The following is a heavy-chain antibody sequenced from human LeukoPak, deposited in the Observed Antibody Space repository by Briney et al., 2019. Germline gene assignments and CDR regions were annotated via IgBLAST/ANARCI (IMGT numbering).Heavy chain of an antibody. J-gene: IGHJ4*02. D-gene: IGHD3-3*01. Sequence: PSQTLSLTCTVSGGSISSGGYYWSWIRQHPGKGLEWIGYIYYSGSTYYNPSLKSRVTISVDTSKNQFSLKLSSVTAADTAVYYCARGRGDFWSGYLPYYFDYWGQGTLVTVSS. V-gene: IGHV4-31*03. CDR3: ARGRGDFWSGYLPYYFDY. CDR1: GGSISSGGYY. CDR2: IYYSGST.